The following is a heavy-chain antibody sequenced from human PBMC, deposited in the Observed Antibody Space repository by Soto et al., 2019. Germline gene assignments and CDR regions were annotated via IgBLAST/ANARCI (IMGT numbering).Heavy chain of an antibody. CDR1: GYTFTIYG. V-gene: IGHV1-18*04. CDR3: AREQYSGSYWDY. D-gene: IGHD1-26*01. J-gene: IGHJ4*02. Sequence: ASVKVSCKASGYTFTIYGISWVRQAPGQGLEWMGWISAYNGNTNYAQKLQGRVTMTTDTSTSTAYMELRSLRSDDTAVYYCAREQYSGSYWDYWGQGTLVTVSS. CDR2: ISAYNGNT.